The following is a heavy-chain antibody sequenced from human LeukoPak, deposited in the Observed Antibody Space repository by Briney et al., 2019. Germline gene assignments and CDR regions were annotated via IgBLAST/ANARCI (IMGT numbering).Heavy chain of an antibody. CDR2: IYTSGST. D-gene: IGHD6-19*01. J-gene: IGHJ4*02. V-gene: IGHV4-61*02. Sequence: SETLSLTCTVSGGSISSGSYYWSWIRQPAGKGLEWIGRIYTSGSTNYNPSLKSRVTISVDTSKNQFSLKLSSVTAADTAVYYCARESAVAGKGHDYWGQGTLVTVSS. CDR3: ARESAVAGKGHDY. CDR1: GGSISSGSYY.